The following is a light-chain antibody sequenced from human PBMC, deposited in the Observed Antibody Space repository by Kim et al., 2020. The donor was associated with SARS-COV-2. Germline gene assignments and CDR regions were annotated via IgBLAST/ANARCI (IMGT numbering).Light chain of an antibody. CDR2: GKN. Sequence: VAVGQTVRIKCQGDSLRSYYATWYQQKPGQAPILVIYGKNNRPSGIPDRFSGSSSGNTASLTITGTQAGDEADYYCNSRDSNNNVLFGGGTRLTVL. CDR1: SLRSYY. J-gene: IGLJ2*01. CDR3: NSRDSNNNVL. V-gene: IGLV3-19*01.